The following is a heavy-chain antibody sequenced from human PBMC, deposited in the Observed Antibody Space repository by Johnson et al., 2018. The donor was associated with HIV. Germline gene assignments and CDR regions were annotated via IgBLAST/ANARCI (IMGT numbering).Heavy chain of an antibody. CDR2: ISYDGSNK. J-gene: IGHJ3*02. Sequence: QEQLVESGGGVVQPGRSLRLSCAASGFTFSNYGMHWVRQAPGKGLEWVAVISYDGSNKYYADSVKGRFTISRENSKNTLYLQMNSLRAEDTAVYYCAREDQNGNYDHSFDIGGQGTMVTVSS. CDR1: GFTFSNYG. D-gene: IGHD5-12*01. V-gene: IGHV3-30*19. CDR3: AREDQNGNYDHSFDI.